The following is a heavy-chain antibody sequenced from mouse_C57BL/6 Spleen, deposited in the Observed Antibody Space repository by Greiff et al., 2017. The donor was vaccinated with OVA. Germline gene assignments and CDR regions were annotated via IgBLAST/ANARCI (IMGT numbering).Heavy chain of an antibody. J-gene: IGHJ4*01. CDR1: GYTFTDYN. D-gene: IGHD2-1*01. V-gene: IGHV1-22*01. CDR2: INPNNGGT. CDR3: ARERGYGNYYAMDY. Sequence: EVQLQQSGPELVKPGASVKMSCKASGYTFTDYNMHWVKQSHGKSLEWIGYINPNNGGTSYNQKFKGKATLTVNKSSSTAYMELRSLTSEDSAVYYCARERGYGNYYAMDYWGQGTSVTVSS.